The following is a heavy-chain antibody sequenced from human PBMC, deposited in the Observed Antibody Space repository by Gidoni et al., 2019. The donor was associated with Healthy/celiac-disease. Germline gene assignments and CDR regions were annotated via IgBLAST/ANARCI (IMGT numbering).Heavy chain of an antibody. CDR3: ARWSKRGGMPSITGTRNAFDI. V-gene: IGHV4-39*01. CDR1: GGSISSSSSY. Sequence: QLQLQESGPGLVKPSETLSLTCTVSGGSISSSSSYWGWIRQPPGKGLEWIGSIYYSGSTYYNPSLKSRVTISVDTSKNQFSLKLSSVTAADTAVYYCARWSKRGGMPSITGTRNAFDIWGQGTMVTVSS. CDR2: IYYSGST. D-gene: IGHD1-20*01. J-gene: IGHJ3*02.